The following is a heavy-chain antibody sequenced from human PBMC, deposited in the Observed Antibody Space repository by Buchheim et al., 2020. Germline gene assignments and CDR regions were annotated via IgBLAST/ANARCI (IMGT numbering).Heavy chain of an antibody. CDR1: GYTFTSYD. V-gene: IGHV1-8*01. CDR2: MNPNSGNT. J-gene: IGHJ4*02. D-gene: IGHD3-3*01. CDR3: ARGPSLVLRFLEWLFDY. Sequence: QVQLVQSGAEVKKPGASVKVSCKASGYTFTSYDINWVRQATGQGLEWMGWMNPNSGNTGYAQKFQGRVTMTRNNSLSTDNMELSSLRSEDTAVYYCARGPSLVLRFLEWLFDYWGQGTL.